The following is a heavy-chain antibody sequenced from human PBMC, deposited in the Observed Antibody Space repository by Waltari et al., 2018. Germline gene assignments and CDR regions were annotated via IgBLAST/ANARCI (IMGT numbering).Heavy chain of an antibody. Sequence: EVQLLESGGGLIHPGGSLRLSCAASGFIFSDYAITWVRQAPRKGLEGVSASSGSGGSTYYADSGKGRFTISRDNAKNTLYLQMNSLRAEDTAVYYCAKSVLVQAAGTPFDYWGQGTLVTVSS. CDR1: GFIFSDYA. V-gene: IGHV3-23*01. D-gene: IGHD6-13*01. CDR3: AKSVLVQAAGTPFDY. CDR2: SSGSGGST. J-gene: IGHJ4*02.